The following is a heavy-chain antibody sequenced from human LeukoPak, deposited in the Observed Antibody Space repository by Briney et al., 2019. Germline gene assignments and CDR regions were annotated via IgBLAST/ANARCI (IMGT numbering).Heavy chain of an antibody. J-gene: IGHJ4*02. D-gene: IGHD4-11*01. CDR3: AKDAQRGFDYSNSLDK. CDR2: IWSDGTNR. CDR1: GFTFSTYS. Sequence: PGGSLRLSCTASGFTFSTYSMNWVRQAPGKGLEWVAVIWSDGTNRYYGDPVKGRFTISRDNFQRTVYLQMDSLRAEDTAVYYCAKDAQRGFDYSNSLDKWGQGTLVTVSS. V-gene: IGHV3-33*06.